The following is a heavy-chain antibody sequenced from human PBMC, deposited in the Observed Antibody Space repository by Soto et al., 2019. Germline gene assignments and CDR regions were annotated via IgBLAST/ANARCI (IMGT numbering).Heavy chain of an antibody. CDR2: ISAYNGNT. J-gene: IGHJ5*02. CDR1: GYTFTSYG. Sequence: ASVKVSCKXSGYTFTSYGISWVRQAPGQGLEWMGWISAYNGNTNYAQKLQGRVTMTTDTSTSTAYMELRSLRSDDTAVYYCARGNVLVVYAMSASWFDPWGQGTLVTVSS. CDR3: ARGNVLVVYAMSASWFDP. D-gene: IGHD2-8*01. V-gene: IGHV1-18*01.